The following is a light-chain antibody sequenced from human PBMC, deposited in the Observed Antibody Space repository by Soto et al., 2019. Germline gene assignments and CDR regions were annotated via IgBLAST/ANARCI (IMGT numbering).Light chain of an antibody. J-gene: IGKJ1*01. Sequence: DIQMTQSPSTLSASVGDSVTITCRASQSISTWLAWFQQKPGKAPKFVIYRASSLESGIPSRFSGSGSGSEFTLTVSSMQPDDFATYYGQQYNSSPRTFGKATKVEIK. CDR3: QQYNSSPRT. V-gene: IGKV1-5*03. CDR1: QSISTW. CDR2: RAS.